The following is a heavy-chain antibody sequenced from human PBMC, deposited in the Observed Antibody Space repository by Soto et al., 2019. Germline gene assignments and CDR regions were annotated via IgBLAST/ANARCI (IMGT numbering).Heavy chain of an antibody. CDR2: IIPIFGTA. J-gene: IGHJ6*02. Sequence: QVQLVQSGAEVKKPGSSVKVSCKASGGTFSSYAISWVRQAPGQGLEWMGGIIPIFGTANYAQKFQGRVTITADEPTSTAYIELSSLRSEDTAVYYCAGDRSPYRQKYYDGMDVWGQGTTVTVSS. D-gene: IGHD4-4*01. CDR1: GGTFSSYA. CDR3: AGDRSPYRQKYYDGMDV. V-gene: IGHV1-69*01.